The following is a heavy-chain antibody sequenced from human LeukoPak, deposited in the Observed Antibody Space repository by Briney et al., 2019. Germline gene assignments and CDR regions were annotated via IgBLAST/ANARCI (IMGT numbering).Heavy chain of an antibody. J-gene: IGHJ5*02. Sequence: GESLKISWKGSGYSFTSYWIGWVRQMLGKGLEWMGIIYPGDSDTRYSPSFQGQVTISADKSISTAYLQWSSLKASDTAMYYCARSYSSSWYLWNWFDPWGQGTLVTVSS. CDR2: IYPGDSDT. CDR3: ARSYSSSWYLWNWFDP. V-gene: IGHV5-51*01. D-gene: IGHD6-13*01. CDR1: GYSFTSYW.